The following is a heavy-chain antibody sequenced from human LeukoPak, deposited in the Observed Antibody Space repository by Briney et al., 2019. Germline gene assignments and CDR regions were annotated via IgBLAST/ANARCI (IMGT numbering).Heavy chain of an antibody. CDR3: ARDCTEVP. Sequence: AASVKVSCKASGYTFTNYALHWVRQAPGQTLVWLGWINTGNGNTRYSQKFQGRVTITRDTSASTAYVELSSLRSEDTAVYYCARDCTEVPWGQGTLVTVSS. D-gene: IGHD2-21*01. CDR1: GYTFTNYA. V-gene: IGHV1-3*04. J-gene: IGHJ5*02. CDR2: INTGNGNT.